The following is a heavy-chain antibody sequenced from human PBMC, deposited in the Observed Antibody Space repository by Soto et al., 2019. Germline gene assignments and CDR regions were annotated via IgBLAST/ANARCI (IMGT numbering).Heavy chain of an antibody. Sequence: GGSLRLSCAASGFTFSSYAMHWVRQAPGKGLEWVAVISYDGSNKYYAYSVKGRFTISRDNSKNTLYLQMNSLRAEDTAVYYCARERRVIRNYYGAFDYWGQGTLVTVSS. CDR3: ARERRVIRNYYGAFDY. V-gene: IGHV3-30-3*01. D-gene: IGHD3-22*01. J-gene: IGHJ4*02. CDR2: ISYDGSNK. CDR1: GFTFSSYA.